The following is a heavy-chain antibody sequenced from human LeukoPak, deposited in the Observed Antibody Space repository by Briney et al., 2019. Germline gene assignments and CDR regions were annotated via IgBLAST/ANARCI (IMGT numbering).Heavy chain of an antibody. J-gene: IGHJ3*02. Sequence: PGGSLRLSCAASGFPFKNYAMSWVRQAPGKGLEWVASISGSGGSTSYADSVKGRFTISRDNTENTLYLQMNSVRAEDTAVYYCAKPFVGVKGAFDIWGQGTMVTVSS. CDR2: ISGSGGST. V-gene: IGHV3-23*01. CDR3: AKPFVGVKGAFDI. CDR1: GFPFKNYA. D-gene: IGHD3-16*01.